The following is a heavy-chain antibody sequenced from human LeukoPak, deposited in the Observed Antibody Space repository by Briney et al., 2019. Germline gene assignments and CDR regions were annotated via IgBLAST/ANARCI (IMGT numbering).Heavy chain of an antibody. Sequence: PSETLSLTCTVPGGSISGYNWSWIRQPPGKGLEWIGHIFYSGSTNYNPSLKSRVTISVDTTKNQFSLKLSSVTAADTAVYYCARTYSSSVPFDYWGQGTLVTVSS. V-gene: IGHV4-59*01. D-gene: IGHD6-6*01. CDR1: GGSISGYN. J-gene: IGHJ4*02. CDR2: IFYSGST. CDR3: ARTYSSSVPFDY.